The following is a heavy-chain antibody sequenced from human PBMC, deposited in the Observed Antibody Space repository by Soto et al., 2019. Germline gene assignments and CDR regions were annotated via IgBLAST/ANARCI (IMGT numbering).Heavy chain of an antibody. Sequence: PSETLSLTCTVSGDSIIGSDFYWGWVRQPPGKGLEWIGSIFYLGSSYYNPSLKSRVTMSADTSKNQFSLRLRSVTAADTALYFCARHSLALRKNNWFDPWGQGIMVTVSS. D-gene: IGHD3-3*02. CDR3: ARHSLALRKNNWFDP. CDR2: IFYLGSS. V-gene: IGHV4-39*01. J-gene: IGHJ5*02. CDR1: GDSIIGSDFY.